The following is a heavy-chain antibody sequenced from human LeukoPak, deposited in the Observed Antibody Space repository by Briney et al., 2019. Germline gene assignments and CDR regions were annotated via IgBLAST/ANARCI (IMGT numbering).Heavy chain of an antibody. J-gene: IGHJ4*02. CDR3: AKTTYASNSSGWYNHFDY. CDR1: GFTLSSYW. Sequence: GGSLRLSCAASGFTLSSYWMSWVRQAPGKGLEWVANIKQDGSEKYYVDSVKGRFTISRDNAKNSLYLQMNSLRAEDTTVYYCAKTTYASNSSGWYNHFDYWGQGTLVTVSS. V-gene: IGHV3-7*03. CDR2: IKQDGSEK. D-gene: IGHD6-19*01.